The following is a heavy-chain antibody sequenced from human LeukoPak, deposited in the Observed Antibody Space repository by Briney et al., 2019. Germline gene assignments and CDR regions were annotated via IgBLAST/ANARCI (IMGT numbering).Heavy chain of an antibody. CDR2: ISYDGSNK. V-gene: IGHV3-30*19. J-gene: IGHJ4*02. D-gene: IGHD3-22*01. CDR1: GFTFSFYG. Sequence: PGGSLRLSCAASGFTFSFYGMHWVRQAPGKGLEWVAVISYDGSNKYYADSVKGRFTISRDNSKNTLYLQMNGLRAEDTAVYYCARQTQTNYDSSGYYYVIYYFDYWGQGTLVTVSS. CDR3: ARQTQTNYDSSGYYYVIYYFDY.